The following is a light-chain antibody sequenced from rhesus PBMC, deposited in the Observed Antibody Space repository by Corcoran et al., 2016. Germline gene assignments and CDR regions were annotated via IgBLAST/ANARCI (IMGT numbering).Light chain of an antibody. CDR3: QQHDTFPYS. V-gene: IGKV1-69*01. CDR1: QAISNW. Sequence: DIQMTQSPSSLSASVGDRVTISCRASQAISNWLAWYQQKPGKAPKLLIYRASNLDAGVPSRFTGSGSGTDFTLTISSLPPEDIASYYCQQHDTFPYSFGQGTKLEIK. J-gene: IGKJ2*01. CDR2: RAS.